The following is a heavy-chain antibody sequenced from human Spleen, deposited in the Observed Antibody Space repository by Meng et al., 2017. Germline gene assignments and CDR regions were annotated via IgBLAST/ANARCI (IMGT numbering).Heavy chain of an antibody. V-gene: IGHV1-8*01. CDR3: ARGSPKYYGSGSYNY. Sequence: ASVKVSCKASGYTFTSYDINWVRQAPGKGLEWMGWMNPNSGNTGYAQKFQGRVTMTRNTSISTAYMELSSLRSEDTAVYFCARGSPKYYGSGSYNYWGQGTLVTVSS. CDR1: GYTFTSYD. D-gene: IGHD3-10*01. J-gene: IGHJ4*02. CDR2: MNPNSGNT.